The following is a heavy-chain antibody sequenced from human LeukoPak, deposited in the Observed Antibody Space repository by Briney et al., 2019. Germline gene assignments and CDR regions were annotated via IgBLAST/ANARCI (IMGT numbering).Heavy chain of an antibody. D-gene: IGHD2-2*01. J-gene: IGHJ5*02. CDR1: GGSISSYY. CDR3: ARGLGYCSSTTCYPWFGP. Sequence: SETLSLTCTVSGGSISSYYWSWIRQPPGKGLEWIGYIYYSGNTNYNPSLKSRVTMSVDTSKNHFSLKLSSVTAADTAVYYRARGLGYCSSTTCYPWFGPWGQGTLVTVSS. V-gene: IGHV4-59*01. CDR2: IYYSGNT.